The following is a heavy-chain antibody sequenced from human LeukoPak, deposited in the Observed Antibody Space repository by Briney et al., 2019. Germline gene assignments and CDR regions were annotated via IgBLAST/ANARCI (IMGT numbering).Heavy chain of an antibody. CDR2: IKQDGSEK. CDR3: ARDSSGLLWFGELYRHAFDI. J-gene: IGHJ3*02. D-gene: IGHD3-10*01. CDR1: GFTFSSYW. V-gene: IGHV3-7*01. Sequence: GSLRLSCAASGFTFSSYWMSWVRQAPGKGLEWVTNIKQDGSEKYYVDSVKGRFTISRDNAKNSLYLQMNSLRAEDTAVYYCARDSSGLLWFGELYRHAFDIWGQGTMVTVSS.